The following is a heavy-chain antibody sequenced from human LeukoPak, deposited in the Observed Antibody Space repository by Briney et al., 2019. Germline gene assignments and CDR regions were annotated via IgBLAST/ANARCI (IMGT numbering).Heavy chain of an antibody. D-gene: IGHD2-2*01. J-gene: IGHJ4*02. V-gene: IGHV4-39*01. CDR3: ARKYLRNFDY. CDR1: GGSISSSTYF. CDR2: IFYSGST. Sequence: SETLSLTCTVSGGSISSSTYFWGWIRQPPGKGLEWIGNIFYSGSTYYNPSLKSRVTISVDTSKNQFSLKLSSVTAADTAVYYCARKYLRNFDYWGQGTLVTVSS.